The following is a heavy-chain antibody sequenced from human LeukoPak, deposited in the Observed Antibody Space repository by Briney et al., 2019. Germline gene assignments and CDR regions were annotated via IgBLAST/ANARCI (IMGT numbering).Heavy chain of an antibody. Sequence: PGGSLRLSCAASGFTFSSYSVSWVRQAPGKGLEWVSVITGSGGNTDYADSVKGRFTISKDNSKNTVYLQMSSLRVDDAAVYYCAKAASSSWPSYYYGMDVWGQGTTVTVSS. CDR3: AKAASSSWPSYYYGMDV. J-gene: IGHJ6*02. CDR2: ITGSGGNT. CDR1: GFTFSSYS. V-gene: IGHV3-23*01. D-gene: IGHD6-13*01.